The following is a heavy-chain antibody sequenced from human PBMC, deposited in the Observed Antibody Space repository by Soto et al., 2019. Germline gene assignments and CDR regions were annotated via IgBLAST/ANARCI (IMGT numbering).Heavy chain of an antibody. CDR3: AHTVAPRVADY. V-gene: IGHV2-5*02. CDR2: IYWDDDK. Sequence: QITLKESGPPLVKPTQTLTLTCTFSGFSLTTSGVGVAWIRQPPGKALEWLALIYWDDDKRYSPSLESRLTITKDTPKNQVVLTLTNMEPVDTATYYCAHTVAPRVADYWGQGTLVTVSS. J-gene: IGHJ4*02. D-gene: IGHD5-12*01. CDR1: GFSLTTSGVG.